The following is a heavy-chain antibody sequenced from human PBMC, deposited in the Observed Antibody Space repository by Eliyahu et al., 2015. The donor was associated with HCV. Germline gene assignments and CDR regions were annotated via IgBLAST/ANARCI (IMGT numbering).Heavy chain of an antibody. CDR1: GFTFSTSA. Sequence: EVQLLESGGGLVQPGGSLRLSCAASGFTFSTSAMSWVRQGPETGLEGVSAISVSDGRTYYADSVKGRFTISRDISRNTLFLQMNSLRAEDTAVYYCARDPAMFNWGQGTLVTVSS. V-gene: IGHV3-23*01. D-gene: IGHD5-18*01. CDR3: ARDPAMFN. J-gene: IGHJ4*02. CDR2: ISVSDGRT.